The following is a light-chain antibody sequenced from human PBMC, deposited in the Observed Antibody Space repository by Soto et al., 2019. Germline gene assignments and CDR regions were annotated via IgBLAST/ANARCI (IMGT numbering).Light chain of an antibody. CDR3: SSYAASNNFYFV. CDR1: SSDVGGYNY. V-gene: IGLV2-8*01. Sequence: QSALTQPPSASGSPGQSVTISCTGTSSDVGGYNYVSWYQQYPGRAPKLMIYEVTKRPSGVPDRFSGSKSGNTASLTVSGLQADDEDDYYCSSYAASNNFYFVFGGGTKVTVL. CDR2: EVT. J-gene: IGLJ3*02.